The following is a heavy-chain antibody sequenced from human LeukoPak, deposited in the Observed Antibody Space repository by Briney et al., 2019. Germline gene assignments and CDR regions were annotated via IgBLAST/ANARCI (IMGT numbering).Heavy chain of an antibody. CDR3: AKDRSGNSYGHFDY. J-gene: IGHJ4*02. D-gene: IGHD3-10*01. Sequence: GGSLRLSCAASGFTFDDYAMHWVRQAPGKGLEWVSLISWGGGSTYYADSVKGRFSISRDNSKNSLYLHMNTLRAEDTAWYYCAKDRSGNSYGHFDYWGQGTLVTVSS. CDR2: ISWGGGST. CDR1: GFTFDDYA. V-gene: IGHV3-43D*04.